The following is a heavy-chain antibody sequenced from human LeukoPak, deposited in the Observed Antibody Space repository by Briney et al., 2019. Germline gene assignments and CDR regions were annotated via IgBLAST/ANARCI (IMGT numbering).Heavy chain of an antibody. D-gene: IGHD3-22*01. CDR2: IIPNSGGT. J-gene: IGHJ4*02. Sequence: GASVKVSCKASGYTFTGYFMHWVRQAPGQGLEWMGWIIPNSGGTNYAQKFQGRVTMTRDTSISTAYMELSSLRSDDTAVYYCARLSFTMIVVVDDYWGRGTLVTVSS. V-gene: IGHV1-2*02. CDR1: GYTFTGYF. CDR3: ARLSFTMIVVVDDY.